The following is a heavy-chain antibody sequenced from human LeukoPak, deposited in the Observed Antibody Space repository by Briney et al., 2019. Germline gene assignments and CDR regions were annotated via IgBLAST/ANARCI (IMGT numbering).Heavy chain of an antibody. V-gene: IGHV6-1*01. J-gene: IGHJ4*02. CDR2: TYYRSKWYN. CDR1: GDSVSSNSAA. Sequence: SPTLSHTCAISGDSVSSNSAAWNWIRQSPSRGLEWLGRTYYRSKWYNDYAVSVKSRISINPDTSKNQFSLQSNSVTPEDTAVYYCVREGFGGYYDFWSGYFYWGQGTRVTVSS. D-gene: IGHD3-3*01. CDR3: VREGFGGYYDFWSGYFY.